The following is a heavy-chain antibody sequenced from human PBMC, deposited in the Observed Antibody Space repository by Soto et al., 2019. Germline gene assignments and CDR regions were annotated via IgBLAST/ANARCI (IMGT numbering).Heavy chain of an antibody. V-gene: IGHV3-33*01. D-gene: IGHD2-2*01. J-gene: IGHJ4*02. CDR1: GFTFSSYG. CDR2: IWYDGSNK. CDR3: ARGVRGYCSSTSCYFVY. Sequence: QVQLVESGGGVVQPGRSLRLSCAASGFTFSSYGMHWVRQAPGKGLEWVAVIWYDGSNKYYADSVKGRFTISRDNSKNTLYLQMNSLRAEDTAVYYCARGVRGYCSSTSCYFVYWGQGTLVTVSS.